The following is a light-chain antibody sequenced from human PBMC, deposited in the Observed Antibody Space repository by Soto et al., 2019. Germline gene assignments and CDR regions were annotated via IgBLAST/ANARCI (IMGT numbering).Light chain of an antibody. CDR1: STDFVGYNR. CDR2: EVS. Sequence: QSVLAQPPSVSGSPGQSVTISCTGTSTDFVGYNRVSWYQQPPGTAPKLMIYEVSKRPSGVPDRFSGSKSGNTASLTISGLQAADEADYYCQSYDSSHNYVFGTGTKVTVL. V-gene: IGLV2-18*02. CDR3: QSYDSSHNYV. J-gene: IGLJ1*01.